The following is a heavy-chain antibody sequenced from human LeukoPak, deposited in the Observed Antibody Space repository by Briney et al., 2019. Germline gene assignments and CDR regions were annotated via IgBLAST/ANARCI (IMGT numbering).Heavy chain of an antibody. D-gene: IGHD1-26*01. CDR2: ISAYNGNT. Sequence: ASVKVSCKASGYTFTSYGISWVRQAPGQGLEWMGWISAYNGNTNYAQKLQGRVTMTTDTSTSTAYMELRSLRSDDTAVYYCARGLEWELSSTPSYYFDYWGQGTLVTVSS. V-gene: IGHV1-18*01. CDR1: GYTFTSYG. J-gene: IGHJ4*02. CDR3: ARGLEWELSSTPSYYFDY.